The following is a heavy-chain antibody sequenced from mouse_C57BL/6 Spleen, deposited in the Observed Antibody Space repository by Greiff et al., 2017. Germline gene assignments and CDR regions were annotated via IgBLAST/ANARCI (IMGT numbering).Heavy chain of an antibody. V-gene: IGHV3-6*01. CDR1: GYSITSGYY. CDR2: ISYDGSN. D-gene: IGHD2-5*01. Sequence: ESGPGLVKPSQSLSLTCSVTGYSITSGYYWNWIRQFPGNKLEWMGYISYDGSNNYNPSLKNRISITRDTSKNQFFLKLNSVTTEDTATYYCARDQGYYSNSFFDYWGQGTTLTVSS. CDR3: ARDQGYYSNSFFDY. J-gene: IGHJ2*01.